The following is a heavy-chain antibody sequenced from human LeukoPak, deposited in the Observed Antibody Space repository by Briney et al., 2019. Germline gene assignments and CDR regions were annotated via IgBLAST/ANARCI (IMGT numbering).Heavy chain of an antibody. V-gene: IGHV3-23*01. D-gene: IGHD2-15*01. J-gene: IGHJ4*02. CDR1: GFTFSSYA. CDR3: ARGTVHCSGGSCNFDY. Sequence: GGSLRLSCAASGFTFSSYAMSWVRQAPGKGLEWVSAISGSGGSTYYADSVKGRFTISRDNSKNTLYLQMNSLRSEDTAVYYCARGTVHCSGGSCNFDYWGQGTLVTVSS. CDR2: ISGSGGST.